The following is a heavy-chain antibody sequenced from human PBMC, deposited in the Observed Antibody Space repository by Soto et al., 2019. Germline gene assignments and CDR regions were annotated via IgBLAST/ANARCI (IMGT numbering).Heavy chain of an antibody. J-gene: IGHJ5*02. V-gene: IGHV4-59*08. CDR1: GGSISSYY. Sequence: SETLSLTCTVSGGSISSYYWSWTRQPPGKGLEWIGYIYYSGSTNYNPSLKSRVTISVDTSKNQFSLKLSSVTAADTAVYYCASTRYCSGGSCYDKGNWFDPWGQGTLVTVSS. CDR2: IYYSGST. D-gene: IGHD2-15*01. CDR3: ASTRYCSGGSCYDKGNWFDP.